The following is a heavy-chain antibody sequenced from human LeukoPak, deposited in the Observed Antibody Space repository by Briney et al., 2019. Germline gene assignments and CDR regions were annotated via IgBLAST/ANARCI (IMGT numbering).Heavy chain of an antibody. CDR1: GFTFNIYA. D-gene: IGHD6-13*01. CDR3: AKPDNSWSFDY. CDR2: ISGGGYST. Sequence: PGGSLRLSCAASGFTFNIYAVSWVRQAPGKGLEWVSAISGGGYSTYYADSVKGRFTISRDNSKNTMYLQMNSLRAEDTAVYYCAKPDNSWSFDYWGQGTLVTVSS. V-gene: IGHV3-23*01. J-gene: IGHJ4*02.